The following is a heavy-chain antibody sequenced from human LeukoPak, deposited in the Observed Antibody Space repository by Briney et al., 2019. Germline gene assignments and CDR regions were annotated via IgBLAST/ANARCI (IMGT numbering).Heavy chain of an antibody. J-gene: IGHJ6*03. Sequence: SQTLSLTCTVSGGSISSGSYYWSWIRQPAGKGLEWIGRIYTSGYTNYNPSLRSRVTMSVDTSKNQFSLKLSSVTAADTAVYYCARVRLSYYYMDVWGKGTTVTVSS. CDR1: GGSISSGSYY. CDR2: IYTSGYT. CDR3: ARVRLSYYYMDV. V-gene: IGHV4-61*02. D-gene: IGHD2/OR15-2a*01.